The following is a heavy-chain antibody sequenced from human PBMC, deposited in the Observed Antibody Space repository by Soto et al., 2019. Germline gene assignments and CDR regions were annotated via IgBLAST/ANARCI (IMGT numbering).Heavy chain of an antibody. V-gene: IGHV4-59*01. CDR1: GDTRTSYY. Sequence: SVILSLTCPVSGDTRTSYYWGWIRQAPGKGLEWIGHIHNSGTSTHNPSLNGRVTISIDMSKKQFSLKLTSLTSADTAVYYCARDFYDSAGYTWFDSCSQGTLVTVS. CDR2: IHNSGTS. D-gene: IGHD3-22*01. J-gene: IGHJ5*01. CDR3: ARDFYDSAGYTWFDS.